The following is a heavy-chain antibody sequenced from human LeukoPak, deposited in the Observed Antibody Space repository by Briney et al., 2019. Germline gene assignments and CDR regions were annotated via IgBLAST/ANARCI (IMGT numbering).Heavy chain of an antibody. CDR3: ARDPIGYDFWSGYSFDY. V-gene: IGHV3-23*01. J-gene: IGHJ4*02. CDR2: ISGSGGST. Sequence: GGSLRLSCAASGFTFSSYAMSWVRQAPGKGLEWVSAISGSGGSTYYADSVKGRFTISRDNSKHTLYLQMNSLRAEDTAVYYCARDPIGYDFWSGYSFDYWGQGTLVTVSS. CDR1: GFTFSSYA. D-gene: IGHD3-3*01.